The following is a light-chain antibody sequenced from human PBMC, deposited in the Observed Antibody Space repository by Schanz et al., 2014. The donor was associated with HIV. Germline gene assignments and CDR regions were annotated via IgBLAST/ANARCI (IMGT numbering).Light chain of an antibody. CDR3: QQYNTYWT. J-gene: IGKJ1*01. V-gene: IGKV3-15*01. CDR1: QTVSNN. Sequence: EIVMTQSPGTLSVSPGERATLSCRASQTVSNNLAWYQQKPGQAPRLLIYGASTRVTGIPARFSGSGSGTEFTLTISSLQSEDFATYYCQQYNTYWTFGQGTKVEIK. CDR2: GAS.